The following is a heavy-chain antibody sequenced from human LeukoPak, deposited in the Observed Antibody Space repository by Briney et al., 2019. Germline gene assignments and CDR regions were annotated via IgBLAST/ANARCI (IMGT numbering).Heavy chain of an antibody. CDR2: ISGSGGSGGST. CDR1: GFTVSNNY. D-gene: IGHD1-26*01. CDR3: AKDGGSYYGEFDY. V-gene: IGHV3-23*01. J-gene: IGHJ4*02. Sequence: PGGSLRLSCAASGFTVSNNYMNWVRQAPGKGLEWVSGISGSGGSGGSTYYADSVKGRFTISRDKSKNTLYLQMNSLRAEDTAVYYWAKDGGSYYGEFDYWGQGTLVTVSS.